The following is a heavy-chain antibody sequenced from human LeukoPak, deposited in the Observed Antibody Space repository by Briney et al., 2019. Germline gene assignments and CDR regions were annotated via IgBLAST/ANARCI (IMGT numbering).Heavy chain of an antibody. J-gene: IGHJ5*02. CDR2: MNPNSGNT. CDR3: ARVNCSSTSCYFIDWFDP. CDR1: GYTFTSYD. V-gene: IGHV1-8*01. D-gene: IGHD2-2*01. Sequence: GASVKVSCKASGYTFTSYDINWVRQATGQGLEWMGWMNPNSGNTGYAQKIQGRVTMTRNTSISTAYMELSSLRSEDTAVYYCARVNCSSTSCYFIDWFDPWGQGTLVTVSS.